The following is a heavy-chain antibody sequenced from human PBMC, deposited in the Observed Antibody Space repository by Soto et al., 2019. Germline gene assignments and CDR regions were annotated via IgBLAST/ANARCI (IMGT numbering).Heavy chain of an antibody. CDR1: GFSLTTRGVG. CDR3: ARILTATGGHFDS. D-gene: IGHD2-8*02. J-gene: IGHJ4*02. Sequence: SGPTLVNPIQTLTLTCSFSGFSLTTRGVGVGWVRQSPEKTLEWLALIFWDDDKRYSPSLRSRLTIAKDTSKNQVVLTLTNVEPVDTATYYCARILTATGGHFDSWGQGALVTVSS. CDR2: IFWDDDK. V-gene: IGHV2-5*02.